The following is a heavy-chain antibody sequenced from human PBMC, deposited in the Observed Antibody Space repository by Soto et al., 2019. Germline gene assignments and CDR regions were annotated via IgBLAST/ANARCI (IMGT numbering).Heavy chain of an antibody. CDR2: ISDSADNA. CDR1: GFTFRIYD. CDR3: ARPYGGTIEDGLDL. V-gene: IGHV3-23*01. J-gene: IGHJ6*02. Sequence: EVQLLASGGGLVQPGGSLRLSCAASGFTFRIYDMSWVRQVPGKGLEWVSTISDSADNAYYADSLKGRFTISRDNSKNTLYMPMNNLRAEDKVVYYCARPYGGTIEDGLDLWGSGNTVSVS. D-gene: IGHD2-15*01.